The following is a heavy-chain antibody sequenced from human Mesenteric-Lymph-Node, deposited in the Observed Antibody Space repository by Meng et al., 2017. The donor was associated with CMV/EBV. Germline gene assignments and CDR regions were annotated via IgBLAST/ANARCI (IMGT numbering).Heavy chain of an antibody. Sequence: SCQTSGYTFSAYGIGWVRQAPGQGLEWMGCISPYNGDTNNAQKFLGRVTMTADTSTSTAYMEVTSLRSDDTAVYYCARGKNWFDPWGQGTLVTVSS. CDR2: ISPYNGDT. J-gene: IGHJ5*02. V-gene: IGHV1-18*01. CDR3: ARGKNWFDP. CDR1: GYTFSAYG.